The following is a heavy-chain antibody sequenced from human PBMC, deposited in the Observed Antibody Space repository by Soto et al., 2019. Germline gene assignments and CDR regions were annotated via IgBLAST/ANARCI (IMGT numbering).Heavy chain of an antibody. CDR2: ISAYNGNT. CDR3: ARLRNYYGSGSPDRGWFDP. J-gene: IGHJ5*02. CDR1: GYTFTSYG. V-gene: IGHV1-18*04. Sequence: ASVKVSCKASGYTFTSYGISWVRQAPGQGLEWMGWISAYNGNTNYAQKLQGRVTMTTDTSTSTAYMELRSLRSDDTAVYYCARLRNYYGSGSPDRGWFDPWGQGTLVTVSS. D-gene: IGHD3-10*01.